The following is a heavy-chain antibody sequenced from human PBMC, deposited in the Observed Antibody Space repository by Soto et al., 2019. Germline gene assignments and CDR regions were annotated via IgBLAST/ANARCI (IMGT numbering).Heavy chain of an antibody. V-gene: IGHV4-30-2*01. CDR2: IYHSGST. D-gene: IGHD3-22*01. J-gene: IGHJ4*02. CDR1: GGSISSDGYS. CDR3: ARGGYYDSSAYYFDY. Sequence: SETLSLTCAVSGGSISSDGYSWSWIRQPPGKGLEWIGYIYHSGSTYYNPSLKSRVTTSVDRSKNQFSLKLSSVTAADTAVYYCARGGYYDSSAYYFDYWGQGTLVTVSS.